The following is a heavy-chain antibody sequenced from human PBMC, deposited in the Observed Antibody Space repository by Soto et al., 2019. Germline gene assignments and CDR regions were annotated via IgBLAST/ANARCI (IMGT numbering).Heavy chain of an antibody. D-gene: IGHD3-22*01. CDR1: GFTFSSYW. CDR2: IKQDGSEK. CDR3: ARVTSYYDTSGYFDP. Sequence: GGSLRLSCAASGFTFSSYWMSWVRQAPGKGLEWVANIKQDGSEKYYVDSVKGRFTISRDNSKNTVYLQMNSLRAEDTAVYYCARVTSYYDTSGYFDPWGQGTQVTVSS. V-gene: IGHV3-7*05. J-gene: IGHJ5*02.